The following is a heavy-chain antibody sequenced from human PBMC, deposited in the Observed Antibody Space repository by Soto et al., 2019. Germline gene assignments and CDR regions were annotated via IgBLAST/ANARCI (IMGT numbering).Heavy chain of an antibody. CDR3: ARGGRTGGSYKYKWFDP. CDR2: ISYSGST. D-gene: IGHD2-15*01. CDR1: GGSISSGDFY. J-gene: IGHJ5*02. Sequence: PSETLSLTCTVSGGSISSGDFYWSWIRQPPGRGLEWIVSISYSGSTYYNTFLKSRVTISVDTSKNQFSLKLNSVTAADTAVYYCARGGRTGGSYKYKWFDPWGQGTLVTVSS. V-gene: IGHV4-30-4*01.